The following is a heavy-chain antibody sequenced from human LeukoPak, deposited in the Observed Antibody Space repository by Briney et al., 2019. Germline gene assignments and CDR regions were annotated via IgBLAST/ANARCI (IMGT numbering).Heavy chain of an antibody. CDR2: INLSGGTT. V-gene: IGHV1-46*01. J-gene: IGHJ5*02. CDR1: GYTFTSYY. CDR3: ARGFRWFDP. Sequence: GASVKVSCKASGYTFTSYYIHWVRQAPGQGLEWMGIINLSGGTTSYAQNFQGRVTMTRDMSTSTVYMELSSLRSEDTAVYYCARGFRWFDPWGQGTLVTVSS.